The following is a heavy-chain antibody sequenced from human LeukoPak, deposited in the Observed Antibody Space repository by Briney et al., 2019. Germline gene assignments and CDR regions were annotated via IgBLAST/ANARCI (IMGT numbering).Heavy chain of an antibody. D-gene: IGHD3-10*01. Sequence: ASVTVSCKASGYTFTGYYMHWVRQAPGQGLEWMGWINPNSGGTNYAQKFQGRVTMTRDTSISTAYMELSRLRSDDTAVYYCARGGVYGSGNIDAFDIWGQGTMVTVSS. J-gene: IGHJ3*02. V-gene: IGHV1-2*02. CDR1: GYTFTGYY. CDR2: INPNSGGT. CDR3: ARGGVYGSGNIDAFDI.